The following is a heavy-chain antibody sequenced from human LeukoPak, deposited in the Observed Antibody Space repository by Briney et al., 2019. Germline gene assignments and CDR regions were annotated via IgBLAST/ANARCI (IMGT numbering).Heavy chain of an antibody. V-gene: IGHV1-18*01. Sequence: ASVKVSCKASGYTFTSYGISWVRQAPGQGLEWMGWISAYNGNTNYAQKLQGRVTMTTDTSASTAYMELSSLRSEDTAVYYCARVGWELPAFDYWGQGTLVTVSS. CDR3: ARVGWELPAFDY. CDR1: GYTFTSYG. J-gene: IGHJ4*02. CDR2: ISAYNGNT. D-gene: IGHD1-26*01.